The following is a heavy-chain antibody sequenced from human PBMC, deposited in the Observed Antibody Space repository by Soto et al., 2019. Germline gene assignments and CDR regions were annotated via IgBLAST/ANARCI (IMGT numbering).Heavy chain of an antibody. D-gene: IGHD2-15*01. CDR2: ISAYNGKN. Sequence: QVQLVQSGAEVKKPGASMKVSCKASGYTLTTYGISWVRQAPGQGLEWMGWISAYNGKNNYEQTFQGRVTMTTDTSTSIAYMESRSLGSDDTAVYYCARGPPTSCSGGTCYSHYFDSWGEGTLVTVSS. CDR3: ARGPPTSCSGGTCYSHYFDS. V-gene: IGHV1-18*01. CDR1: GYTLTTYG. J-gene: IGHJ4*02.